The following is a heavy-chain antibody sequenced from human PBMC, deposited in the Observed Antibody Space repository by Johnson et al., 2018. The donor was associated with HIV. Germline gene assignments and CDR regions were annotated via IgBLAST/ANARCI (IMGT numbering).Heavy chain of an antibody. Sequence: QVQLVESGGGLVKPGGSLRLSCAASGFTFGDYYMSWIRPAPGQGLEWVSYISSSGRTIYYVDSVKGRFTISRENTKNSLYLQMNSVRDDDTAVYYCARGQWLVPGAFDIWGQGTMVTVSS. CDR1: GFTFGDYY. D-gene: IGHD6-19*01. CDR2: ISSSGRTI. J-gene: IGHJ3*02. V-gene: IGHV3-11*04. CDR3: ARGQWLVPGAFDI.